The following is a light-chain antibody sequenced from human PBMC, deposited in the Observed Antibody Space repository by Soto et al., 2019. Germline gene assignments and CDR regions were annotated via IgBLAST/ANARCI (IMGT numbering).Light chain of an antibody. J-gene: IGKJ1*01. CDR2: KAS. V-gene: IGKV1-5*03. CDR3: QRYNNLWT. CDR1: QSISVW. Sequence: DIQMTQSPSTLSASVGDRVTITCRASQSISVWLAWYQQKSGKVPKLLISKASNLETGVPSRFSGSGSGTEFTLTISSLQPDEFATYYCQRYNNLWTFGQGTKGEI.